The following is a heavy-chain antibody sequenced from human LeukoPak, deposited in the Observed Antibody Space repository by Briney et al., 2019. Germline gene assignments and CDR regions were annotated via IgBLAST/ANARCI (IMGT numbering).Heavy chain of an antibody. J-gene: IGHJ4*02. D-gene: IGHD2-2*01. CDR1: GFTFRSYW. CDR2: IKEDGSEK. CDR3: ARGRQLPF. V-gene: IGHV3-7*01. Sequence: GGSLGLSCAASGFTFRSYWLTWVRQAPGKGLEWVANIKEDGSEKYYVDSVKGRFTISRDNAKSSVYLQMNSLRAEDTAVYYCARGRQLPFWGQGTLVTVSS.